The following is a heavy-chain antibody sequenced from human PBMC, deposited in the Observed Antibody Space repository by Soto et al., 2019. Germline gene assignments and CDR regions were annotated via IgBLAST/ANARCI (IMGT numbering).Heavy chain of an antibody. CDR1: GGSVSSGSYY. CDR3: ARSPLTYGGTTHFDY. J-gene: IGHJ4*02. CDR2: IYYSGST. V-gene: IGHV4-61*01. Sequence: QVQLQESGPGLVKPSETLSLTCTVSGGSVSSGSYYWSWIRQPPGKGLEWIGYIYYSGSTNYNPSLKSRVTIXXDXSXXQFSLKLSSVTAADTAVYYCARSPLTYGGTTHFDYWGQGTLVTVSS. D-gene: IGHD4-17*01.